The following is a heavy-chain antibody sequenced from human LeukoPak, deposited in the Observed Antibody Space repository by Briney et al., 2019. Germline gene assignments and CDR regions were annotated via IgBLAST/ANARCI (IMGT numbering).Heavy chain of an antibody. CDR2: ISAYNGNT. V-gene: IGHV1-18*01. CDR1: GYTFTSYG. Sequence: ASVKVSCKASGYTFTSYGISWVRQAPGQGLEWMGWISAYNGNTNYAQKLQGRVTMTTDTSTSTAYMELRSLRSDDTAVYYCATTTPTYYYDSSGYYFDYWGQGTLVTVSS. D-gene: IGHD3-22*01. J-gene: IGHJ4*02. CDR3: ATTTPTYYYDSSGYYFDY.